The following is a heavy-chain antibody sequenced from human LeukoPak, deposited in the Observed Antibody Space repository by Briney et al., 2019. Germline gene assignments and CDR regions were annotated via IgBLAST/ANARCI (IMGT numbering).Heavy chain of an antibody. CDR1: GGSISNSGYY. CDR2: IYYSGST. Sequence: SETLCLTCTVSGGSISNSGYYWGWIRQPPGKGLEWIGNIYYSGSTYYNPSLKSRVTISVDTSKNQFSLKLSSVTAADTAVYYCAKTYYYDPFDFWGQGTLVTVSS. J-gene: IGHJ4*02. CDR3: AKTYYYDPFDF. V-gene: IGHV4-39*01. D-gene: IGHD3-22*01.